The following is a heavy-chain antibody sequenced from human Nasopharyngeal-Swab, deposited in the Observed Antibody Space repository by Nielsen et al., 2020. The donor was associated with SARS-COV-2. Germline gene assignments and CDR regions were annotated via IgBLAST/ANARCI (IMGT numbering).Heavy chain of an antibody. Sequence: GGSLRLSCAASGFTFDDYAMHWVRQAPGKGLEWVSGISWNSGSIGYADSVKGRFTISRDNAKNSLYLQMNSLRAEDTALYYCAKDCALYSSGYDYWGQGTLVTVSS. CDR3: AKDCALYSSGYDY. V-gene: IGHV3-9*01. D-gene: IGHD6-19*01. CDR1: GFTFDDYA. J-gene: IGHJ4*02. CDR2: ISWNSGSI.